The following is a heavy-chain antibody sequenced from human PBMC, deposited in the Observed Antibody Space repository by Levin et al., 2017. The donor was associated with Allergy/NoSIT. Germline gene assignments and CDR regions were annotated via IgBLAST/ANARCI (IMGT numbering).Heavy chain of an antibody. CDR3: ARLSSTNFDP. Sequence: SQTLSLTCPVSGGSIRSALYYWGWIRQPPGKGLEWVGTISYSGSTYYNPSLKSRVTISVDTSNNQFSLRLNSVTAADAAVYFCARLSSTNFDPWGQGTLVTVSS. CDR2: ISYSGST. V-gene: IGHV4-39*01. J-gene: IGHJ5*02. CDR1: GGSIRSALYY. D-gene: IGHD1-14*01.